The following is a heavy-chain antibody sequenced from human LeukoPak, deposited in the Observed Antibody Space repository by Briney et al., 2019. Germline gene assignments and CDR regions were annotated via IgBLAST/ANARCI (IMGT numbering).Heavy chain of an antibody. CDR2: IYYSGST. V-gene: IGHV4-39*01. Sequence: SETLSLTCTVSGGSISSISYYWGWIRQPPGKGLEWIGSIYYSGSTYYNPSLKSRVTISVDTSKNQFSLKLSSVTAADTAVYYCARPLGITGTDWFDPWGQGTLVTVSS. CDR1: GGSISSISYY. J-gene: IGHJ5*02. CDR3: ARPLGITGTDWFDP. D-gene: IGHD1-20*01.